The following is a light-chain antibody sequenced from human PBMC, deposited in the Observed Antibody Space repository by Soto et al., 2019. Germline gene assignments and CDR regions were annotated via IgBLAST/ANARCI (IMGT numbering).Light chain of an antibody. V-gene: IGLV2-11*01. CDR3: CSYAGSYTYV. CDR2: DVS. J-gene: IGLJ1*01. CDR1: SSDVGGYNY. Sequence: QSALTQPRSVYGSPGQSVTISCTGTSSDVGGYNYVSWYQQHPGKAPKLMIYDVSKRPSGVPDRFSGSKSGNTASLTISGLQAEDEADYYCCSYAGSYTYVFGTGTKLTV.